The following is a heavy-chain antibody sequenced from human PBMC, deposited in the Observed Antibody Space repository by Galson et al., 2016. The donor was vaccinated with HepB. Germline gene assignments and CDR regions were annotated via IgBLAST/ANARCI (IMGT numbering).Heavy chain of an antibody. CDR2: FYYTGSA. J-gene: IGHJ3*02. D-gene: IGHD3-10*01. V-gene: IGHV4-59*01. CDR1: GDSIRSYY. Sequence: SETLSLTCTVPGDSIRSYYWSWIRQPPGKGLEWIGYFYYTGSAKYNPSFKSRVTMSVDTSKNQFSLKLSSVTAADTAVYYCATLGSGAYYRRDGFDIWGQGTTVTVS. CDR3: ATLGSGAYYRRDGFDI.